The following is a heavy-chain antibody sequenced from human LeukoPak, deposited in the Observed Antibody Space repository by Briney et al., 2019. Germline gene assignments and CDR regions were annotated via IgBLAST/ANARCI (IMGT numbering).Heavy chain of an antibody. CDR3: ARGAPPQN. CDR2: IFHTGNT. V-gene: IGHV4-30-2*01. J-gene: IGHJ4*02. CDR1: GGSISSGGYY. Sequence: PSQTLSLTCTVSGGSISSGGYYWSWIRQPPGKGLEWIGYIFHTGNTYYNPSLKSRVTISIDTSKKHFSLKFVTAADTAVYYCARGAPPQNWGQGTLVTVSS.